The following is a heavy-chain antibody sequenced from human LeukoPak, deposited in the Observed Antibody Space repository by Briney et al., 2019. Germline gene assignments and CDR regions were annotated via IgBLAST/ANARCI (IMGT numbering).Heavy chain of an antibody. CDR1: GFTFSSYS. Sequence: GGSLRLSCAASGFTFSSYSMNWVRQAPGKGLEWVSYISSSSTIYYADSVKGRFTISRDNSKNTLYLQMNSLRAEDTAVYYCASQGVVVVPAALILDYWGQGTLVTVSS. CDR2: ISSSSTI. J-gene: IGHJ4*02. CDR3: ASQGVVVVPAALILDY. D-gene: IGHD2-2*01. V-gene: IGHV3-48*01.